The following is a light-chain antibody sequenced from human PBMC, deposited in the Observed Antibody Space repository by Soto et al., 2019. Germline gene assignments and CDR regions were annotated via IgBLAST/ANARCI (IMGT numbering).Light chain of an antibody. J-gene: IGKJ2*01. V-gene: IGKV1-9*01. Sequence: DIQLTQSPSFLSASVEDRVTISCRARYDISSSLAWYKQEPGKPPKLLIYDSSTLQTGVPSRFTGSGSGRKFTLTISGLHFGDFSNDFCNQLSHYPYTFGPGNKLEI. CDR3: NQLSHYPYT. CDR2: DSS. CDR1: YDISSS.